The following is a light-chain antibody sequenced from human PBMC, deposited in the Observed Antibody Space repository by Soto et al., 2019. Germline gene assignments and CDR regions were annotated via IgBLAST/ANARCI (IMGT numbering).Light chain of an antibody. CDR2: DVS. Sequence: QSALTQPRSGSGSPGQSVTISCTGTSSDVGGYNYVSWYQQHPGKAPDLMIYDVSKRPSGVPDRFSGSKSGNTASLTISGLQAEDEADYYCCSYAGSPRVFGTGTQ. V-gene: IGLV2-11*01. CDR3: CSYAGSPRV. J-gene: IGLJ1*01. CDR1: SSDVGGYNY.